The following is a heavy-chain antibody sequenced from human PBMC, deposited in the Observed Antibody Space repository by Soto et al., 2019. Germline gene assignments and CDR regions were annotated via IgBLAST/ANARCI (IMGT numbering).Heavy chain of an antibody. D-gene: IGHD5-12*01. Sequence: ASVKVSCKASGFTFTSSAVQWVRQARGQRLEWIGWIVVGSGNTNYAQKFQERVTITRDMSTNTAYMELSSLRSEDTAVYYCAADLPVATPYYYYGMDVWGQGTAVTVSS. CDR1: GFTFTSSA. J-gene: IGHJ6*02. CDR2: IVVGSGNT. V-gene: IGHV1-58*01. CDR3: AADLPVATPYYYYGMDV.